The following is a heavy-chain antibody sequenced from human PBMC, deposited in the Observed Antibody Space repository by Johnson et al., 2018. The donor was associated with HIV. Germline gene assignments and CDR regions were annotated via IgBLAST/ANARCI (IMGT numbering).Heavy chain of an antibody. Sequence: QVQLVESGGGVVQPGRSLRLSCAASGFTFSSYAMHWVRQAPGKGLEWVAVISYDGSNKYYADSVKGRFTLSRDNAKNTLYLQMNGLGAEDTAVYYCAISGNYDDDAFDIWGQGTMVTVSS. CDR2: ISYDGSNK. V-gene: IGHV3-30-3*01. CDR3: AISGNYDDDAFDI. D-gene: IGHD3-22*01. J-gene: IGHJ3*02. CDR1: GFTFSSYA.